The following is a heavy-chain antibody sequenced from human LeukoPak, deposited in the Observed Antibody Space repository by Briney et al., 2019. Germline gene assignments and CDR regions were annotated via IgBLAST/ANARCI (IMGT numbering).Heavy chain of an antibody. V-gene: IGHV3-30*03. D-gene: IGHD3-22*01. J-gene: IGHJ4*02. CDR3: ARVINYYDSSGYSD. CDR1: GFTFSSYD. CDR2: ISYDGNDK. Sequence: GGSLRLSCAASGFTFSSYDMHWVRQAPGKGLEWVAVISYDGNDKHYADSVKGRFTISRDNAKNSLYLQMNSLRAEDTAVYYCARVINYYDSSGYSDWGQGTLVTVSS.